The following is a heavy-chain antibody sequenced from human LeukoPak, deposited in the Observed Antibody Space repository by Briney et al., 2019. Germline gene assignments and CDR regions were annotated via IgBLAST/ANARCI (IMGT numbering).Heavy chain of an antibody. V-gene: IGHV3-23*01. CDR1: GFTFSSYA. D-gene: IGHD2-2*01. CDR3: AKPTSCYFYYGMDV. Sequence: PGGSLRLSCAASGFTFSSYAMSWVRQAPGKGLEWVSAISGSGGSTYYADSVKGWFTISRDNSKNTLYLQMNSLRAEDTAVYYCAKPTSCYFYYGMDVWGQGTTVTVSS. J-gene: IGHJ6*02. CDR2: ISGSGGST.